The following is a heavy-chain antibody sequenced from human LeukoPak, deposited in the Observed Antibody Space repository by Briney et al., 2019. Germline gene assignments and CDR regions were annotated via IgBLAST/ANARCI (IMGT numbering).Heavy chain of an antibody. J-gene: IGHJ3*02. CDR1: GFTFSSYS. CDR2: ISSSSSYI. CDR3: ARVGAAAGLGGAFDI. V-gene: IGHV3-21*01. Sequence: GGSLRLSCAASGFTFSSYSMNWVRQAPGKGLEWVSSISSSSSYIYYADSVKGRFTISRGNAKNSLYLQMNSLRAEDTAVYYCARVGAAAGLGGAFDIWGQGTMVTVSS. D-gene: IGHD6-13*01.